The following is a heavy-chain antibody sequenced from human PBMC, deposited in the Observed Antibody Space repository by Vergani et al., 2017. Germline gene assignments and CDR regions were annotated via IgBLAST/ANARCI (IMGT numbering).Heavy chain of an antibody. CDR3: ARYSHYDFWSGSFGY. D-gene: IGHD3-3*01. Sequence: EVQLVESGGGLVKPGGSLRLSCAASGFTFSSYAMSWVRQAPGKGLEWVSAISGSGGSTYYADSVKGRFTISRDNSKNTLYLQMNSLRAEDTAVYYCARYSHYDFWSGSFGYWGQGTLVTVSS. CDR2: ISGSGGST. V-gene: IGHV3-23*04. CDR1: GFTFSSYA. J-gene: IGHJ4*02.